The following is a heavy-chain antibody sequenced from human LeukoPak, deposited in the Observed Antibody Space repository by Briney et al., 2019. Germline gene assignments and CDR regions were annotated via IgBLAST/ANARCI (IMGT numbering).Heavy chain of an antibody. CDR3: AKDSNDYGDYEGLGFDY. D-gene: IGHD4-17*01. CDR2: IWYGGSNN. CDR1: GFTFSSYG. Sequence: GGSLRLSCAVSGFTFSSYGMHWVRQAPGKGLEWVAFIWYGGSNNYYADSVKGRFTISRDNSKNTLYLQMNSLKAEDTAVYYCAKDSNDYGDYEGLGFDYWGQGTLVTVSS. J-gene: IGHJ4*02. V-gene: IGHV3-30*02.